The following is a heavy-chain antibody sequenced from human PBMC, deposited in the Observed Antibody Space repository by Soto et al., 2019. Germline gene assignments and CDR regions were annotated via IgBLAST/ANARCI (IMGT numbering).Heavy chain of an antibody. CDR3: ARVHGGRYTEDPGDAFDI. V-gene: IGHV1-69*01. CDR2: IIPIFGTA. CDR1: GGTFSSYA. D-gene: IGHD6-19*01. J-gene: IGHJ3*02. Sequence: QVQLVQSGAEVKKPGSSVKVSCKASGGTFSSYAISWVRQAPGQGLEWMGGIIPIFGTANYAQKFQGRVTITADESTSTAYMELSSLRSAYTAVYYCARVHGGRYTEDPGDAFDIWGQGTMVTVSS.